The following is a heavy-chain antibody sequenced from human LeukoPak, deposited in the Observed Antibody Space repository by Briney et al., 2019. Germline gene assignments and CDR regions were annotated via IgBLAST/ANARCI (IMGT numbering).Heavy chain of an antibody. J-gene: IGHJ4*02. Sequence: GGSLRLSSAASGFTFSSYWMHWVRQAPGKGPVWVSRINSDGSSTSYADSVKGRFTISRDNAKNTLYLQMNSLRAEDTAVYYCAREPVYDYVWGSYRYNYFDYWGQGTLVTVSS. CDR3: AREPVYDYVWGSYRYNYFDY. D-gene: IGHD3-16*02. CDR2: INSDGSST. CDR1: GFTFSSYW. V-gene: IGHV3-74*01.